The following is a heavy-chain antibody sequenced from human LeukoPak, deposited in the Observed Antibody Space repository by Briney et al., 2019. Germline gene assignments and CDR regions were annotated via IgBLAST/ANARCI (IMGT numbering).Heavy chain of an antibody. CDR1: GFTFSGSA. V-gene: IGHV3-73*01. CDR2: IRSKANSYAT. Sequence: GGSLKLSCAASGFTFSGSAMHWVRQASGKGLEWVGRIRSKANSYATAYAASVKGRFTISRDDSKNTAYLQMNSLKTEDTAVYYCTRLPGDYFDYWGQGTLVTVSS. D-gene: IGHD3-10*01. CDR3: TRLPGDYFDY. J-gene: IGHJ4*02.